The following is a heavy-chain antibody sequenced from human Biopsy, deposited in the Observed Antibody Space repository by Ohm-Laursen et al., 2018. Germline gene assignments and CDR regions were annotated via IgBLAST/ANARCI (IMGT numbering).Heavy chain of an antibody. V-gene: IGHV4-38-2*02. D-gene: IGHD3-9*01. Sequence: GTLSLTCAVSGFSISSGYYWGWIRQPPGKGLEWIGSVYDSGKSYYNPSLKSRVTISVDVSKNQFSLKLRSVTAADTAVYYCARDRFDLLTPNWFDPWGQGTLVTVSS. CDR2: VYDSGKS. J-gene: IGHJ5*02. CDR1: GFSISSGYY. CDR3: ARDRFDLLTPNWFDP.